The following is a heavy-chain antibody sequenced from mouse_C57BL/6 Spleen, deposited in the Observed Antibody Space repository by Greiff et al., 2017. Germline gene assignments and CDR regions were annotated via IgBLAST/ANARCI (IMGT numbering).Heavy chain of an antibody. CDR3: ARPLDLLYYAMDY. CDR1: GYTFPSYW. V-gene: IGHV1-55*01. J-gene: IGHJ4*01. CDR2: IYPGSGST. Sequence: VQLQQPGAELVKPGASVKMSCKASGYTFPSYWITWVKQRPGQGLEWIGDIYPGSGSTNYNEKFKSKATLTVDTSSSTAYLQLSSLTSEDSAVYYCARPLDLLYYAMDYWGQGTSVTVSS. D-gene: IGHD2-1*01.